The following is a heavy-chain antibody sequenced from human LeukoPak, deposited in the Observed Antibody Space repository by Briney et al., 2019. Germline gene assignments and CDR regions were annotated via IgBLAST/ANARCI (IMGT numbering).Heavy chain of an antibody. J-gene: IGHJ6*03. Sequence: KPSETLSLTCTVSGGSISSSSYYWGWIRQPPGKGLEWIGSIYYSGSTYYNPSLKSRVTISVDTSKNQFSLKLSSVTAADTAVYYCARTEGDFWSGYYLPVHYYYYMDVWGKGTTVTVSS. D-gene: IGHD3-3*01. V-gene: IGHV4-39*07. CDR2: IYYSGST. CDR3: ARTEGDFWSGYYLPVHYYYYMDV. CDR1: GGSISSSSYY.